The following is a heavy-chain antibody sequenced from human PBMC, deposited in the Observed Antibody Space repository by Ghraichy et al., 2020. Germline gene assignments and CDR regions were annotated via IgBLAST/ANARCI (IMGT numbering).Heavy chain of an antibody. Sequence: GGSLRLSCAASGFTFSGYWMSWVSQAPGKGLEWVANIKEDGSEQYYVDSVKGRFTISRDNAKNSLYLQMNSLRVDDTAVYYCAREEIWGQGTLVTVSS. D-gene: IGHD5-24*01. CDR3: AREEI. V-gene: IGHV3-7*03. CDR1: GFTFSGYW. J-gene: IGHJ4*02. CDR2: IKEDGSEQ.